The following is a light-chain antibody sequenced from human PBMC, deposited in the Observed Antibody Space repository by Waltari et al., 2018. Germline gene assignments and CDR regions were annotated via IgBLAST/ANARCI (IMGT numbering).Light chain of an antibody. CDR1: SSNVGSNS. V-gene: IGLV1-44*01. Sequence: QSMLTQPPSASGTPGQRVTISCSGSSSNVGSNSVNWFQHLPGAAPKLLIYVYDQLPSGVPDRFSGSKSGTSASLVISGLQSDDEADYYCAAWEDSLNGVLFGGGTKLTVL. J-gene: IGLJ2*01. CDR2: VYD. CDR3: AAWEDSLNGVL.